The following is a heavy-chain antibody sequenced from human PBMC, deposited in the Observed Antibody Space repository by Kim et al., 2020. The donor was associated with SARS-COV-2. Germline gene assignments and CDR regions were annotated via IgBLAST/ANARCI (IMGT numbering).Heavy chain of an antibody. CDR2: ISWDGGST. J-gene: IGHJ4*02. V-gene: IGHV3-43D*03. Sequence: GGSLRLSCAASGFTFDDYAMHWVRQAPGKGLEWVSLISWDGGSTYYADSVKGRFTISRDNSKNSLYLQMNSLRAEDTALYYCAKENKAYGSGSHFDYWGQGTLVTVSS. D-gene: IGHD3-10*01. CDR1: GFTFDDYA. CDR3: AKENKAYGSGSHFDY.